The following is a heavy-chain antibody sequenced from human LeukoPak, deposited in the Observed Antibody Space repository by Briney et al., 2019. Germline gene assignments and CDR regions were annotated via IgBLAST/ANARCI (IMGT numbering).Heavy chain of an antibody. V-gene: IGHV4-59*01. CDR1: GGSISSYY. CDR3: ARLVPPHYYGSSGYYYNDAFDI. Sequence: SETLSLTCTVSGGSISSYYWSWIRQPPGKGLEWIGYIYYSGSTNYNPSLKSRVTISVDTSKNQFSLKLSSVTAADTAVYYCARLVPPHYYGSSGYYYNDAFDIWGQGTMVTVSS. CDR2: IYYSGST. D-gene: IGHD3-22*01. J-gene: IGHJ3*02.